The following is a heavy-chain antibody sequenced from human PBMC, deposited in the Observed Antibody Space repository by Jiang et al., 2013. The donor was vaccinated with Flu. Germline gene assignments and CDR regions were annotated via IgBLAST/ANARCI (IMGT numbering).Heavy chain of an antibody. CDR3: ARDPVLRYFDWLEPKPYGMDV. CDR1: GGTFSSYA. V-gene: IGHV1-69*01. Sequence: VQLVESGAEVKKPGSSVKVSCKASGGTFSSYAISWVRQAPGQGLEWMGGIIPIFGTANYAQKFQGRVTITADESTSTAYMELSSLRSEDTAVYYCARDPVLRYFDWLEPKPYGMDVWGQGTT. J-gene: IGHJ6*02. D-gene: IGHD3-9*01. CDR2: IIPIFGTA.